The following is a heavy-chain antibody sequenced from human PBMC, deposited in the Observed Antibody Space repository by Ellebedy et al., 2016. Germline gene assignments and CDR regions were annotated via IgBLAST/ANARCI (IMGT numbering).Heavy chain of an antibody. CDR2: IYPGDSDT. D-gene: IGHD3-3*01. J-gene: IGHJ5*02. CDR3: TRRESNYDFWSGYSYWFDP. CDR1: GYSFTSYW. V-gene: IGHV5-51*01. Sequence: GESLKISCKGSGYSFTSYWIGWVRQMPGKGLEWMGIIYPGDSDTRYSPSFQGQVTISADKSISTAYLQWSSLAASDTGMYYCTRRESNYDFWSGYSYWFDPWGQGTLVTVSS.